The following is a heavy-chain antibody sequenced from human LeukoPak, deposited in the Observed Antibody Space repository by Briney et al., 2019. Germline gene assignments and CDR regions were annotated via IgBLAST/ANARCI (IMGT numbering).Heavy chain of an antibody. CDR1: GFTFSSYA. CDR2: IKSKTDGGTT. D-gene: IGHD6-13*01. Sequence: PGRSLRLSCAASGFTFSSYAMHWVRQAPGKGLEWVGRIKSKTDGGTTDYAAPVKGRFTISRDDSKNTLYLQMNSLKTEDTAMYYCATEKAGTVDYWGQGTLVTVSS. V-gene: IGHV3-15*01. J-gene: IGHJ4*02. CDR3: ATEKAGTVDY.